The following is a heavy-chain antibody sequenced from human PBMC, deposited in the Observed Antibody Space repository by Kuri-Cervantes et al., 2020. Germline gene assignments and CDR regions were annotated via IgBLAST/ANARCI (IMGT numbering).Heavy chain of an antibody. CDR1: GFTIRRST. Sequence: LSLTCAASGFTIRRSTMHWVRQAPGKGLEWVAVISYDGSDSFYAKSVKGRFTISRDTSKNTVFLQMNSLRAEDTAVYYCARDDNPPIAAAGPLYDLWGQGTMVTVSS. V-gene: IGHV3-30-3*01. D-gene: IGHD6-13*01. CDR2: ISYDGSDS. CDR3: ARDDNPPIAAAGPLYDL. J-gene: IGHJ3*01.